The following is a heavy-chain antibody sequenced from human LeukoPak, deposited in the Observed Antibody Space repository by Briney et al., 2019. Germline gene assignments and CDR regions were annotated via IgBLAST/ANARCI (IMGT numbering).Heavy chain of an antibody. CDR2: ISGSGGNT. J-gene: IGHJ4*02. CDR1: RFTFSSYA. D-gene: IGHD3-10*01. Sequence: PGGSLRLSCAASRFTFSSYAMSWVRQAPGKGLKWVSVISGSGGNTYYADSVKGRFTISRDNSKNTLYLQMNSLRAEDTAVYYCARGGFGYYYGSGPDYWGQGTLVTVSS. CDR3: ARGGFGYYYGSGPDY. V-gene: IGHV3-23*01.